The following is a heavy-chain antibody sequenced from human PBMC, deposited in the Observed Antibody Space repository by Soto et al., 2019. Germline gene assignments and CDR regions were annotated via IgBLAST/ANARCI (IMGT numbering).Heavy chain of an antibody. V-gene: IGHV3-48*01. Sequence: EVQLVESGGGLVQPGGSLRLSCAASGFTFSSYSMNWVRQAPGKGLEWVSYISSSSSTIYYADSVKGRFTMSRDNAKNSLYLQMNSLRAEDTAVYYCANRLYCSSTSCTNDAFDIWGQGTMVTVSS. D-gene: IGHD2-2*01. CDR3: ANRLYCSSTSCTNDAFDI. J-gene: IGHJ3*02. CDR1: GFTFSSYS. CDR2: ISSSSSTI.